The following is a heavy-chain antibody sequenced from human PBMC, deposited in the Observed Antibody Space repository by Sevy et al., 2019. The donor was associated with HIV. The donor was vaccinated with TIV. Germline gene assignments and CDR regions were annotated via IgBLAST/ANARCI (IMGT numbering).Heavy chain of an antibody. D-gene: IGHD2-21*02. CDR1: GFSFSNYD. CDR2: ISHDESNK. V-gene: IGHV3-30*01. J-gene: IGHJ4*02. Sequence: GGSLRLSCAASGFSFSNYDMHWVRQAPGKGLDWVAVISHDESNKNYAESVKVRFTISRDNFKNTLFLQMDSLRPEDTAVYFCARLVSCGGDCYYLDSWGQGALVTVSS. CDR3: ARLVSCGGDCYYLDS.